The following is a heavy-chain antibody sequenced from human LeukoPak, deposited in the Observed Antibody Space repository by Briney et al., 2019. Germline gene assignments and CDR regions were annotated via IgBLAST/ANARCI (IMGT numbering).Heavy chain of an antibody. Sequence: SETLSLTCTVSGGSISSSSYYWGWIRQPPGKGLEWIGSIYYSGSTYYNPSLKSRVTISVDTSKNQFSRKLSSVTAADTAVYYCARHFYSWDPNNGFDPWGQGTLVTVSS. CDR2: IYYSGST. D-gene: IGHD5-18*01. J-gene: IGHJ5*02. CDR1: GGSISSSSYY. V-gene: IGHV4-39*01. CDR3: ARHFYSWDPNNGFDP.